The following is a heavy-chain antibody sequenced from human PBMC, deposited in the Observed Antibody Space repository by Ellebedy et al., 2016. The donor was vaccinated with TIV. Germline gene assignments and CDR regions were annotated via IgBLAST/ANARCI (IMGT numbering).Heavy chain of an antibody. V-gene: IGHV3-13*01. Sequence: PGGSLRLSCAASGFTSGSYDMPWVRQGSGNGLEWVSSIGAAGDTYYAGFVKGRVAISRENAKNSLYLQLNNVRVGDTAVYYCARATAGFDYWGQGTPVTVSS. CDR1: GFTSGSYD. CDR2: IGAAGDT. D-gene: IGHD1-14*01. CDR3: ARATAGFDY. J-gene: IGHJ4*02.